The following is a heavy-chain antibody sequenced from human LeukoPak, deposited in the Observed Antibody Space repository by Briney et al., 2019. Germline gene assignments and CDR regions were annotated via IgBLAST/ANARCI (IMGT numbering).Heavy chain of an antibody. V-gene: IGHV3-23*01. D-gene: IGHD3-22*01. J-gene: IGHJ4*02. CDR1: GFTFSSYA. CDR3: AKERVVTAFDY. CDR2: ISGSGGST. Sequence: GGSLRLSCAASGFTFSSYAMSWVRQAPGKGLEWVSAISGSGGSTYYAVSVTGGLTISRDNSKNTLYLEMNSLRAEDTAVYYCAKERVVTAFDYWGQGTLVTVSS.